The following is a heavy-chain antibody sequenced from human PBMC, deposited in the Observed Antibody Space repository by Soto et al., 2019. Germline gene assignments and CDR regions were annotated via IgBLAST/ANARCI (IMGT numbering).Heavy chain of an antibody. J-gene: IGHJ5*02. CDR1: GGSFSGYY. CDR2: INQDGST. V-gene: IGHV4-34*01. D-gene: IGHD6-13*01. CDR3: AGGFRSWVPTP. Sequence: QVQLQQWGAGLLKPSETLSLTCAVFGGSFSGYYWSWIRQPPGKGLEWIAEINQDGSTSYNPSLQSRGTISVDTSKIQFSLKLSSVTAADTAVYYCAGGFRSWVPTPWGQGIQVTVSS.